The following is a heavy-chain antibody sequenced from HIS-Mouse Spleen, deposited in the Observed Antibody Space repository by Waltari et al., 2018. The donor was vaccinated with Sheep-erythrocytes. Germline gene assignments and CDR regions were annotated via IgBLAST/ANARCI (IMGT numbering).Heavy chain of an antibody. CDR1: GFTCSSYS. D-gene: IGHD1-26*01. CDR2: ISSSSSYI. J-gene: IGHJ4*02. V-gene: IGHV3-21*01. CDR3: ARVASGATFDY. Sequence: EVQLVESGGGLVKPGGSLRLYCAASGFTCSSYSMNWVRQAPGKGLEWVSSISSSSSYIYYADSVKGRFTISRDNAKNSLYLQMNSLRAEDTAVYYCARVASGATFDYWGQGTLVTVSS.